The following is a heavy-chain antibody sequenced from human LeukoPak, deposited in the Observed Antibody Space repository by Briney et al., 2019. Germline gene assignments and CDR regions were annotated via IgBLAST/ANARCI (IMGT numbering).Heavy chain of an antibody. V-gene: IGHV1-2*02. Sequence: ASVKVSCKASGYMFTCNYIHWVRQAPGQGLEWVGWINPKNGSTIYASKFQGRVTMTRDTSVSTAYMEVSRLRSEDTDVYFCARVFHPYYYDSRGYKVVSDYYYYYMDVWGKGTTVTVSS. J-gene: IGHJ6*03. D-gene: IGHD3-22*01. CDR1: GYMFTCNY. CDR3: ARVFHPYYYDSRGYKVVSDYYYYYMDV. CDR2: INPKNGST.